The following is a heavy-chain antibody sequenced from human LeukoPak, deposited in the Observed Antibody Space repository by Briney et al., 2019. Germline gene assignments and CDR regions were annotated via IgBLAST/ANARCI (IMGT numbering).Heavy chain of an antibody. Sequence: GGSLRLSCAASGFTFSSYVMHWVRQAPGKGLEWVAFIRYDGSNKYYADSVKGRFTISRDNSKNTLYLQMNSLRAEDTAVYYCAKAAGFYYDSSGQHFDYWGQGTLVTVSS. V-gene: IGHV3-30*02. D-gene: IGHD3-22*01. CDR1: GFTFSSYV. J-gene: IGHJ4*02. CDR3: AKAAGFYYDSSGQHFDY. CDR2: IRYDGSNK.